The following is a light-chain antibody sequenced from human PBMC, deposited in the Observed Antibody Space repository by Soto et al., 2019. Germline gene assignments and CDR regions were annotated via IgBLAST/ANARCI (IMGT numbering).Light chain of an antibody. CDR1: QSISSW. CDR3: QQYNSYSWT. V-gene: IGKV1-5*01. J-gene: IGKJ1*01. Sequence: DIQMTQSPSTLCASVGDRVTITCRASQSISSWLAWYQQKPGKAPKLLIYDASSLESGVPSRFSGSGSGTEFTLTISSLQPDDFATYYCQQYNSYSWTFGQGTTVDIK. CDR2: DAS.